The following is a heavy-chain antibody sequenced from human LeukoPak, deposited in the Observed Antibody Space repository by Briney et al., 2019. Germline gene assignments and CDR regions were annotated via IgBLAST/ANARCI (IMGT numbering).Heavy chain of an antibody. CDR2: ISGDGGTT. CDR1: GFTFDDYA. V-gene: IGHV3-43*02. CDR3: ARSLPDYFDY. Sequence: GGSLRLSCAASGFTFDDYAMHWVRQAPGKGLEWVSLISGDGGTTYSADSAKGRFTISRDNSKNSLYLQMNSLRTEDTALYYCARSLPDYFDYWGQGTLVTVSS. J-gene: IGHJ4*02.